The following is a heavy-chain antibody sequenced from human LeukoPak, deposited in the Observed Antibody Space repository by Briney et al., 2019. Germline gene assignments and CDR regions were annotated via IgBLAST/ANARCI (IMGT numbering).Heavy chain of an antibody. V-gene: IGHV4-59*01. J-gene: IGHJ6*02. CDR1: GGSISSYY. CDR2: IYYSGST. D-gene: IGHD6-13*01. Sequence: SETLSLTCTVSGGSISSYYWSWIRQPPGKGLEWIGYIYYSGSTNYNPSLKSRVTISVDTSKNQFSLKLSSVTAAGTAVYYCATQGGYSSSWYAFHYGMDVWGQGTTVTVSS. CDR3: ATQGGYSSSWYAFHYGMDV.